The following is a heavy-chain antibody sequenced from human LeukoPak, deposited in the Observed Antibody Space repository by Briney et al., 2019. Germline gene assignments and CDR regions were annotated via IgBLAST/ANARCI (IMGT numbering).Heavy chain of an antibody. J-gene: IGHJ4*02. CDR2: INRNGDST. D-gene: IGHD6-13*01. Sequence: GSLRLSCAASGVTFGDYGVCWGRQDPGEGLEWVSGINRNGDSTGYADFVKGRFTISRDNAKNTLYLQMNSLRAEDTAVYYCARGWYNFDYWGQGTLVTVSS. CDR3: ARGWYNFDY. V-gene: IGHV3-20*04. CDR1: GVTFGDYG.